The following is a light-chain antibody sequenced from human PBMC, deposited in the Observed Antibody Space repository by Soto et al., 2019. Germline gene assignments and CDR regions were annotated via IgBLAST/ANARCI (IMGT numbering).Light chain of an antibody. J-gene: IGLJ1*01. Sequence: QSALTQPASVSGSPGQWITISCTGTSSDVGSYNLISWYQQHPATAPKLMFYDVSSRSSGLSHRFSGSKSGTTASLTISGLQDEDAADYYSKSFTALYTDVFGTGTKVTVL. CDR3: KSFTALYTDV. CDR2: DVS. V-gene: IGLV2-14*01. CDR1: SSDVGSYNL.